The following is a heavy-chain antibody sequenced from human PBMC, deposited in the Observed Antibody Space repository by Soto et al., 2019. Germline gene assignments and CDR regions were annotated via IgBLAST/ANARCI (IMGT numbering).Heavy chain of an antibody. CDR2: ISGSGGST. Sequence: GGSLRLSCAASGFTFSSYAMSWVRQAPGKGLEWVSAISGSGGSTYYADSVKGRFTISRDNSKNTLYLQMNSLRAEDTAVYLCAKGSIPMIVVVSTEYFEHWGQGTLVTVSS. D-gene: IGHD3-22*01. CDR3: AKGSIPMIVVVSTEYFEH. J-gene: IGHJ1*01. CDR1: GFTFSSYA. V-gene: IGHV3-23*01.